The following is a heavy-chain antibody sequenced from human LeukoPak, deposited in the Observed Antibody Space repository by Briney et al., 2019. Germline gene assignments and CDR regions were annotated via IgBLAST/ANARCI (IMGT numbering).Heavy chain of an antibody. CDR3: ARDQVGLQGRFLPGNFDY. J-gene: IGHJ4*02. CDR2: IDSGSNNI. D-gene: IGHD4-11*01. Sequence: GSLRLSCAASGFTFSTYSMNWVRQAPRKGLEWVSGIDSGSNNIHYADSVKGRFTISRDDAKNSLYLQMNILRAEDTAVYYCARDQVGLQGRFLPGNFDYWGQGTLVTVSS. V-gene: IGHV3-48*01. CDR1: GFTFSTYS.